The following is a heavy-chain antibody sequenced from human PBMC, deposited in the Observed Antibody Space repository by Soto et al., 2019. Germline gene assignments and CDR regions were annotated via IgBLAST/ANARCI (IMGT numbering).Heavy chain of an antibody. CDR2: IYSGGST. J-gene: IGHJ4*02. Sequence: GGALRLSCAASGFTVNNNYMSWVRQAPGKGLEWVSVIYSGGSTYYADSVMGRFTISRDNSKNTVHLQMNSLRAEDTAVYYCARASYYYDSRGYYYRYYFDYWGQGALGTVSS. CDR3: ARASYYYDSRGYYYRYYFDY. D-gene: IGHD3-22*01. V-gene: IGHV3-66*01. CDR1: GFTVNNNY.